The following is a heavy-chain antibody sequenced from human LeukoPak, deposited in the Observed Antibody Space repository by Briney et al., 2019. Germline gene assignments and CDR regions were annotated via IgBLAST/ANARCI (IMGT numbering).Heavy chain of an antibody. CDR1: GYTFNIXW. J-gene: IGHJ3*02. D-gene: IGHD1-26*01. Sequence: GESLKISCLASGYTFNIXWIAWVRQMPDXXLXXXXXXXPDNSKTIYESSFQGXXTISADRSVSTAYLQWSTLKASDTAIYYCTRLSGGSALRNDAFHIWGQGTMVTVSS. V-gene: IGHV5-51*01. CDR2: XXPDNSKT. CDR3: TRLSGGSALRNDAFHI.